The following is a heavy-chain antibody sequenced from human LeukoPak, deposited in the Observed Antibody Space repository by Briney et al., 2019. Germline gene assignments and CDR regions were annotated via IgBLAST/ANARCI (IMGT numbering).Heavy chain of an antibody. D-gene: IGHD5-18*01. V-gene: IGHV3-23*01. CDR1: GFTLSSYA. CDR2: ISDTGNT. J-gene: IGHJ3*02. Sequence: GGSLRLSCAASGFTLSSYAMSWVRQAPGKGLEWVSAISDTGNTYHADSVKGRFTISRDSSKNTLFLQMNRLRPEDTAVYYCAKGPPGYSYGHDAFDIWGQGTMVTVSS. CDR3: AKGPPGYSYGHDAFDI.